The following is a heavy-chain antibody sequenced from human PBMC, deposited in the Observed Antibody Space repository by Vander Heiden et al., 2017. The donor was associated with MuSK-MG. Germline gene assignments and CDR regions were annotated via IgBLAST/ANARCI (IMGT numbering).Heavy chain of an antibody. CDR1: AGPISSGGYY. CDR3: ARDHDYGDYRGGLDY. Sequence: QVQLQESGPGLVKPSQTLSLPCTVSAGPISSGGYYWSWIRQHPGKGLEWIGYIYYSGSTYYNPSLKSRVTISVDTSKNQFSLKLSSVTAADTAVYYCARDHDYGDYRGGLDYWGQGTLVTVSS. V-gene: IGHV4-31*03. CDR2: IYYSGST. J-gene: IGHJ4*02. D-gene: IGHD4-17*01.